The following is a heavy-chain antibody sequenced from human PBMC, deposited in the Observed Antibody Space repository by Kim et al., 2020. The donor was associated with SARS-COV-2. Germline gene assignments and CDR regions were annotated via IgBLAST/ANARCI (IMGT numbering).Heavy chain of an antibody. CDR2: ISGSGGST. CDR1: GFTFSSYA. Sequence: GGSLRLSCAASGFTFSSYAMSWVRQAPGKGLEWVSAISGSGGSTYYADSVKGRFTISRDNSKNTLYLQMNSLRAEDTAVYYCAKDSPLAGSSRGRPKYYFDYWGQGTLVTVSS. D-gene: IGHD1-1*01. V-gene: IGHV3-23*01. J-gene: IGHJ4*02. CDR3: AKDSPLAGSSRGRPKYYFDY.